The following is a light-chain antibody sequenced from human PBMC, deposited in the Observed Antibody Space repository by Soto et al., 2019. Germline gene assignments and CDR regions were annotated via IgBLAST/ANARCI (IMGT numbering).Light chain of an antibody. CDR2: LGS. V-gene: IGKV2-28*01. CDR1: QSLLHSNGYNY. J-gene: IGKJ4*01. CDR3: MQDLQTPVT. Sequence: DIVMTQSPLSLPVTPGEPASISCRSSQSLLHSNGYNYLDWYLQKPGQSPQLLIYLGSTRASGVPDRFSGSGSGTDFTLRISRVEAEDVGNSYCMQDLQTPVTFGGGTKVEIK.